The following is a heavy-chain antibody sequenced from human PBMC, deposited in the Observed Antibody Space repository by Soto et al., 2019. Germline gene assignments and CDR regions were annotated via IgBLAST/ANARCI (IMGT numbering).Heavy chain of an antibody. V-gene: IGHV1-46*01. CDR2: INPSGGST. J-gene: IGHJ6*04. CDR3: ARDIAKGYRYAYSGMDV. Sequence: ASVKVSCKASGYTFTSYYMHWVRQAPGQGLEWMGIINPSGGSTSYAQKFQGRVTMTRDTSTSTVYMELSSLRSEDTAVYYCARDIAKGYRYAYSGMDVWGTGTMVTVSS. D-gene: IGHD5-18*01. CDR1: GYTFTSYY.